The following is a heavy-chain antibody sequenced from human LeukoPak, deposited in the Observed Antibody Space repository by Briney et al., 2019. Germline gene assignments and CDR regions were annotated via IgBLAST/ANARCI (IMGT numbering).Heavy chain of an antibody. J-gene: IGHJ6*03. CDR1: GGSISSSHHY. V-gene: IGHV4-39*01. CDR2: IYYSGTT. CDR3: ARQISDYYYYYIDV. Sequence: SETLSLTCTVSGGSISSSHHYWGWIRQTPGKGLEWIGTIYYSGTTYYNPSLESRATISEDTSKNQFSLTLRSVTAADTAVYYCARQISDYYYYYIDVWGKGTTGTVSS. D-gene: IGHD3-10*01.